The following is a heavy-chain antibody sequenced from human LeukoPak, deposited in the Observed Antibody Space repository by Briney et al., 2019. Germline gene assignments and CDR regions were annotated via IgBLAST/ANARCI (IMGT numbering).Heavy chain of an antibody. D-gene: IGHD6-13*01. CDR1: GYTFTSNY. CDR3: ARAGYSSSWTYPYYYYYMDV. V-gene: IGHV1-18*04. J-gene: IGHJ6*03. CDR2: ISAYNGNT. Sequence: GASVKVSCKAFGYTFTSNYMQWVRQAPGQGPEWMGWISAYNGNTNYAQKLQGRVTMTTDTSTSTAYMELRSLRSDDTAVYYCARAGYSSSWTYPYYYYYMDVWGKGTTVTVSS.